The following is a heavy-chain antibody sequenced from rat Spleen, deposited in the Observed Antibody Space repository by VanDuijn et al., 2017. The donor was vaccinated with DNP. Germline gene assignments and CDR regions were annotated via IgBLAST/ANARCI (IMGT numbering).Heavy chain of an antibody. V-gene: IGHV4-2*01. CDR2: INKDSSTI. D-gene: IGHD2-2*01. Sequence: EVKLVESGGGLVQPGRSLKLSCAASGFNFNDHWMGWVRQAPGKGLEWIGEINKDSSTISYTPSLKDKFTISRDNAQNTLYLQMSKLGYEDTAIYYCAREDKGVDAWGQGVSVTVSS. CDR3: AREDKGVDA. CDR1: GFNFNDHW. J-gene: IGHJ4*01.